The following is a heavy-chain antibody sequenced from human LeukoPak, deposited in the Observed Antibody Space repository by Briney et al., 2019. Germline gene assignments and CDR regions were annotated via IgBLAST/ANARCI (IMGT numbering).Heavy chain of an antibody. CDR1: GESISGFY. CDR2: IYYSGST. V-gene: IGHV4-59*01. Sequence: SETLSLTCTVSGESISGFYWSWIRQPPGKGLEWIGYIYYSGSTNYNPSLKSRVTISVDTSKNQFSLKLSSVTAADTAVYYCASGYCSGGSCYAFDYWGQGTLVTVSS. CDR3: ASGYCSGGSCYAFDY. J-gene: IGHJ4*02. D-gene: IGHD2-15*01.